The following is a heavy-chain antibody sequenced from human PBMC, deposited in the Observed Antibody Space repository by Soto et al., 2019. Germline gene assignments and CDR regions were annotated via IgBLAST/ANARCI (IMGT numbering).Heavy chain of an antibody. J-gene: IGHJ3*02. V-gene: IGHV3-11*01. D-gene: IGHD6-19*01. CDR3: ARVGSLYSRGWSDAFDI. CDR1: GFTFGDYY. CDR2: ISSGGGII. Sequence: QVQLVESGGGLVKPGGSLSLSCAASGFTFGDYYMTWIRQAPGKGLGWISYISSGGGIIHYTDSVTGRFTISRDNAKNSLYLQMNSLRVGDAAVYYCARVGSLYSRGWSDAFDIWGQGTMVTVSS.